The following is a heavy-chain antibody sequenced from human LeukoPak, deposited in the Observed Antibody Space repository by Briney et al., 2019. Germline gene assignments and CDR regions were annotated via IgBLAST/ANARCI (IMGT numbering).Heavy chain of an antibody. CDR1: GXTFDDYA. J-gene: IGHJ6*02. CDR3: AKDMVAGAGSSYGMDV. D-gene: IGHD6-19*01. V-gene: IGHV3-9*01. CDR2: ISWNSGSI. Sequence: GGSLRLSCAASGXTFDDYAMHWVRQAPXXXXXXXSGISWNSGSIGYADSVKGRFTISRDNAKYSLYLQMNSLRAEDTALYYCAKDMVAGAGSSYGMDVWGQGTTVTVSS.